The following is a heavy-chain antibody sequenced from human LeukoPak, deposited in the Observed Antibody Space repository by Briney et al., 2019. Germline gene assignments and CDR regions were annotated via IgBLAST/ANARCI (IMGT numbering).Heavy chain of an antibody. CDR2: INQRRNT. D-gene: IGHD6-13*01. V-gene: IGHV4-34*01. CDR1: GESFSGYS. Sequence: SETLSLTCVVYGESFSGYSWSWIRQPPGKGLEWIGEINQRRNTNYNPSLKSRVTISIDTSKNQFSLKLSSVTAADTAVYYCARKQAPSYFDYWGQGTLVTVSS. CDR3: ARKQAPSYFDY. J-gene: IGHJ4*02.